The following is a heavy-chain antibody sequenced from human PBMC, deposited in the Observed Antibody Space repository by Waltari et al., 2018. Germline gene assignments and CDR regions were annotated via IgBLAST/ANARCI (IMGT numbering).Heavy chain of an antibody. Sequence: ELVESGGGVIQPGGSLSLPWVASGPDASNDYLRWLRPAPGKGLKWVSIIYSGGTTYYADSVKGRFTISRDNSKNTVYLQMNSLRAEDTAVYYCARDWLGPGGVPDVWGKGTTVTVSS. J-gene: IGHJ6*04. CDR3: ARDWLGPGGVPDV. CDR2: IYSGGTT. D-gene: IGHD3-10*01. V-gene: IGHV3-53*01. CDR1: GPDASNDY.